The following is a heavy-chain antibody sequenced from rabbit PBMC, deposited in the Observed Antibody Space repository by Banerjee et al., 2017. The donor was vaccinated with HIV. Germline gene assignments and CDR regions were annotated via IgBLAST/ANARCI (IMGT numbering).Heavy chain of an antibody. CDR2: ISGSGST. CDR3: ARGYGGYIGAIYSNL. Sequence: QSVEESGGRLVTPGTPLTLTCTVSGFSLSSYSMNWVRQAPGKGLEWIGIISGSGSTYYASWAKGRFTISKTSTTVDLKMTSPTTEDTATYFCARGYGGYIGAIYSNLWGPGTLVTVS. D-gene: IGHD7-1*01. V-gene: IGHV1S69*01. J-gene: IGHJ4*01. CDR1: GFSLSSYS.